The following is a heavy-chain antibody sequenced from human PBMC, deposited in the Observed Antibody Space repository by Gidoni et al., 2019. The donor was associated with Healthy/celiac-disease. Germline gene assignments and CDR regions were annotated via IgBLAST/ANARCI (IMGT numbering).Heavy chain of an antibody. V-gene: IGHV3-7*03. J-gene: IGHJ5*02. CDR2: IKQDGSEK. D-gene: IGHD3-3*01. CDR3: ARARRYDFWSGPQNNWFDP. CDR1: GFTFSSYW. Sequence: EVQLVESGGGLVQPGGSLRLSCAASGFTFSSYWMSWVRQAPGKGLEWVANIKQDGSEKYYVDSVKGRFTISRDNAKNSLYLKMNSLRAEDTAVYYCARARRYDFWSGPQNNWFDPWGQGTLVTVSS.